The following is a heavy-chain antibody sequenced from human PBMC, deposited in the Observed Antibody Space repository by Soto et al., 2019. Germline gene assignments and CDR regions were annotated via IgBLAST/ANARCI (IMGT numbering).Heavy chain of an antibody. CDR2: TNPGGST. CDR1: GESFSGYY. D-gene: IGHD3-3*02. J-gene: IGHJ6*03. Sequence: SDTLSLTCAVYGESFSGYYWSWIRQPPGKGLEWIGETNPGGSTNYNPSLKSRVTISVDTSKNQFSLKLSSVTAADTAVYYCARGLSFSGYYYYMDVWGKGTTVT. V-gene: IGHV4-34*01. CDR3: ARGLSFSGYYYYMDV.